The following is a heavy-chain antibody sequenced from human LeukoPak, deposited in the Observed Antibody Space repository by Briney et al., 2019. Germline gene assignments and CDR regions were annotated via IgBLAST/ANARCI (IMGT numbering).Heavy chain of an antibody. J-gene: IGHJ5*01. D-gene: IGHD2-2*01. CDR2: MYLGDFDT. Sequence: GESLKISCKGSGYSFSSHWIGWVRQMPGKGLEWMGIMYLGDFDTRYSPSFQGQVTISADKSINTAYLQWSSLKASDTAMYYCARRSYCYSTSCYGYWFDSWGQGTLVTVSS. V-gene: IGHV5-51*01. CDR1: GYSFSSHW. CDR3: ARRSYCYSTSCYGYWFDS.